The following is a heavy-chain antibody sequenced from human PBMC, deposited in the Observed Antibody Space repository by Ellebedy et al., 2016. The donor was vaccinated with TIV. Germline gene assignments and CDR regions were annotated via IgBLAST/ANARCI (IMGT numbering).Heavy chain of an antibody. CDR1: GFTFDDYA. V-gene: IGHV3-23*01. CDR3: ARVVDNAFDI. CDR2: IGGSGGSP. J-gene: IGHJ3*02. Sequence: GGSLRLSCAASGFTFDDYAMHWVRQAPGKGLEWVSRIGGSGGSPMYADSVRGRFTISRDNSKNTLYLQMNSLRAEDTALYYCARVVDNAFDIWGQGTMVTVSS. D-gene: IGHD3-10*01.